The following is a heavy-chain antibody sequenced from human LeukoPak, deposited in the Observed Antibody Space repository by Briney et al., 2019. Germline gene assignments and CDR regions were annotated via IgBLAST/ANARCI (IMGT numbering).Heavy chain of an antibody. CDR3: ARDWTDGIVVVPAAIDY. CDR2: ISSSSSTI. D-gene: IGHD2-2*01. V-gene: IGHV3-48*04. J-gene: IGHJ4*02. CDR1: GFTFSSYS. Sequence: GGSLRLSCAASGFTFSSYSMNWVRQAPGKGLEWVSYISSSSSTIYYADSVKGRFTISRDNAKNSLYLQMNSLRAEDTAVYYCARDWTDGIVVVPAAIDYWGQGTLVTVSS.